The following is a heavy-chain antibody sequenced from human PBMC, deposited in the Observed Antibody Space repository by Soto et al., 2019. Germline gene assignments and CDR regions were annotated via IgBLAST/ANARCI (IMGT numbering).Heavy chain of an antibody. CDR1: GFTFSDYY. CDR3: ARVRTRMIQVVFDY. V-gene: IGHV3-11*01. D-gene: IGHD3-22*01. Sequence: PGGSLRLSCAASGFTFSDYYINWFRQAPGKGLEWVSYISSSGSSIYYADSVKGRFTISRDNAKNSLYLQMNSLRAEDTAVYYCARVRTRMIQVVFDYWGQGTKVTVSS. CDR2: ISSSGSSI. J-gene: IGHJ4*02.